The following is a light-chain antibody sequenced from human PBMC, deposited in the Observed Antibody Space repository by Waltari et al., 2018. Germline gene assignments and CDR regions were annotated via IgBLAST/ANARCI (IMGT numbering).Light chain of an antibody. J-gene: IGKJ1*01. CDR3: QXYNNWPWX. V-gene: IGKV3-15*01. CDR2: GAS. Sequence: EIVMTXXPATLSVSPGERATLSCRASQSVSSNSAWYQQKPGQAPRLLIYGASTRATXIPARFSGSGSGTEFTLXISSLXSXXFAVYYCQXYNNWPWXXXXGTKVEIK. CDR1: QSVSSN.